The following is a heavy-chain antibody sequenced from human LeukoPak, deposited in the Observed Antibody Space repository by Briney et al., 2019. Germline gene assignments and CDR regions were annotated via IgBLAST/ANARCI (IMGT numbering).Heavy chain of an antibody. CDR3: ARDVAVGATNAFDI. J-gene: IGHJ3*02. CDR1: GGSFSGYY. V-gene: IGHV4-34*01. Sequence: SETLSLTCAVYGGSFSGYYWSWIRQPPGKGLEWIGEINHSGSTNYNPSLKGRVTISVDTSKNQFSLKLSSVTAADTAVYYCARDVAVGATNAFDIWGQGTMVTVSS. CDR2: INHSGST. D-gene: IGHD1-26*01.